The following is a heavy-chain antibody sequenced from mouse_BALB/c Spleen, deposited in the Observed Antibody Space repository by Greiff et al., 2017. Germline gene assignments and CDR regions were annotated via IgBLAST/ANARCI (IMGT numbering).Heavy chain of an antibody. D-gene: IGHD2-4*01. V-gene: IGHV2-9*02. CDR2: IWAGGST. Sequence: QVQLKESGPGLVAPSQSLSITCTVSGFSLTSYGVHWVRQPPGKGLEWLGVIWAGGSTNYNSALMSRLSISKDNSKSQVFLKMNSLQTDDTAMYYCARGIYDYDVAIDYWGQGATLTVSS. J-gene: IGHJ2*01. CDR3: ARGIYDYDVAIDY. CDR1: GFSLTSYG.